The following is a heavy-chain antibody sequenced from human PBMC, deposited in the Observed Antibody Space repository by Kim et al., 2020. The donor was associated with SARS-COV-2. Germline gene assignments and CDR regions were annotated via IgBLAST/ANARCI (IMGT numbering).Heavy chain of an antibody. Sequence: GGSLRLSCAASGFTFSNHYMSWVRQAPGKGLEWVANIKQDGSEKYYVDSVKGRFTISRDNAKNSLYLQMNSLRDEDTAVYYCASGKIVGGYWGQGTLVTVSS. D-gene: IGHD1-26*01. J-gene: IGHJ4*02. CDR3: ASGKIVGGY. CDR1: GFTFSNHY. V-gene: IGHV3-7*01. CDR2: IKQDGSEK.